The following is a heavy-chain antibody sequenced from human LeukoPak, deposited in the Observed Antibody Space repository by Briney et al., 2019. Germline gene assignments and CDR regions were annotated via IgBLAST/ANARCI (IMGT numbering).Heavy chain of an antibody. CDR1: GGSFSGYY. CDR2: INHSGST. Sequence: PSETLSLTCAVYGGSFSGYYWSWIRQPPGKGLEWIGEINHSGSTNYNPSLKSRVTISVDTSKNQFSLKLSSVTAADTAVYYCASAIRYSGSYYFDYWGQGTLVTVSS. J-gene: IGHJ4*02. D-gene: IGHD1-26*01. CDR3: ASAIRYSGSYYFDY. V-gene: IGHV4-34*01.